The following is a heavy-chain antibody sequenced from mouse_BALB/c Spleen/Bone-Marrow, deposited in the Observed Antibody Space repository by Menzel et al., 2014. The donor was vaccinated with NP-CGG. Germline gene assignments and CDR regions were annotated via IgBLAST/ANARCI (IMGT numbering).Heavy chain of an antibody. CDR2: IYPGDSDT. CDR1: GYAFSSYW. CDR3: ARGGISVDY. V-gene: IGHV1-80*01. Sequence: VKLMESGAELVRPGSSVKISCKASGYAFSSYWMNWVKQRPGQGLEWIGQIYPGDSDTDYNGKFKGKATLTADKSSNTAYMQLTSLTSEDSAFYFCARGGISVDYWGQGTTLTVSS. J-gene: IGHJ2*01.